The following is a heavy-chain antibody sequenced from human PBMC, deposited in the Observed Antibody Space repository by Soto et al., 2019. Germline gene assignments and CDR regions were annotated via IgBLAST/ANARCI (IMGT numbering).Heavy chain of an antibody. Sequence: QVQLVQSGAEVKKPGASVKVSCKASGYTFTGYGISWVRQAPGQGLEWMSWITVYNGNTNYAPKFQGRVNMTTDTSTSTAFLELRNLRSDATAVYYCARALGAFEYWGQGTLVTVSS. D-gene: IGHD1-26*01. J-gene: IGHJ4*02. CDR1: GYTFTGYG. CDR3: ARALGAFEY. CDR2: ITVYNGNT. V-gene: IGHV1-18*04.